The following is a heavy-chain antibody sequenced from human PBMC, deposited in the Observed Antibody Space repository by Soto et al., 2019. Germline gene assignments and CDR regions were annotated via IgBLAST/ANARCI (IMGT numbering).Heavy chain of an antibody. D-gene: IGHD3-3*01. V-gene: IGHV3-23*01. CDR2: ISGSGGST. Sequence: GGSLRLSCAASGFTFSSYAMSWVRQAPGKGLEWVSAISGSGGSTYYADSVKGRFTISRDNSKNTLYLQMNSLRAEDTAVYYCAKDPFYDFWSGYFLYWGQGTLVTVSS. CDR1: GFTFSSYA. CDR3: AKDPFYDFWSGYFLY. J-gene: IGHJ4*02.